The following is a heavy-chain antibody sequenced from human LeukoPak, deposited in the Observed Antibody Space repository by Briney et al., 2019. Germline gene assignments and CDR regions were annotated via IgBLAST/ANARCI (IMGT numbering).Heavy chain of an antibody. CDR2: INHSGRT. CDR1: GGSFSGYY. J-gene: IGHJ3*02. D-gene: IGHD3-10*01. CDR3: AKSNGYGLVDI. V-gene: IGHV4-34*01. Sequence: NPSETLSLTCAVSGGSFSGYYWSWIRQPPGKGLEWIGEINHSGRTNYNPSLKSRVTMSLDTSRNQFSLKLNSVTAADTAVYYCAKSNGYGLVDIWGQGTMVTVSS.